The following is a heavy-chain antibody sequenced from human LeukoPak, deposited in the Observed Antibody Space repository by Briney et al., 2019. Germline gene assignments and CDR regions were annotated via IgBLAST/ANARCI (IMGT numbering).Heavy chain of an antibody. CDR2: INPNSGGT. D-gene: IGHD2-2*01. CDR3: AREMAGYCSSASCYGFDY. Sequence: ASVKVSCKASGYTFTSYAMNWVRQAPGQGLEWMGWINPNSGGTNYAQKFQGRVTMTRDTSISTAYMELSRLRSDDTAVYYCAREMAGYCSSASCYGFDYWGQGTLVTVSS. J-gene: IGHJ4*02. CDR1: GYTFTSYA. V-gene: IGHV1-2*02.